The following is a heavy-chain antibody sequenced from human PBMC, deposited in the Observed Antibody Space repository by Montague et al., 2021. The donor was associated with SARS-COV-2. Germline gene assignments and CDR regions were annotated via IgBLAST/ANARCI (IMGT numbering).Heavy chain of an antibody. CDR3: ARQKMGSVTIFGVVMHDRWFDQ. V-gene: IGHV4-39*01. CDR2: IYYSGST. CDR1: GGSISSSSYY. D-gene: IGHD3-3*01. Sequence: SETLSLTCTVSGGSISSSSYYWGWIRQPPGKGLEWIGYIYYSGSTYYNPSLKSRVTISVDTSKNQFSLKLSSVTAADTAVYYCARQKMGSVTIFGVVMHDRWFDQWGQGTLVTVSS. J-gene: IGHJ5*02.